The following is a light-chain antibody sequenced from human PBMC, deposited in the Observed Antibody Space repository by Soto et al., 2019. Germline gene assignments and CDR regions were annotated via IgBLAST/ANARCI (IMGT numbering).Light chain of an antibody. CDR2: DAS. CDR1: QSISTW. J-gene: IGKJ1*01. CDR3: QQYNTYRWT. V-gene: IGKV1-5*01. Sequence: DIQMTQSPPTLSASIGDRVTITCRASQSISTWLAWYQQKPGKAPKVLIYDASNLESGVPSRFSGSGSGTEFTLTISSLQPGDFATYYCQQYNTYRWTFGQGTKVDIK.